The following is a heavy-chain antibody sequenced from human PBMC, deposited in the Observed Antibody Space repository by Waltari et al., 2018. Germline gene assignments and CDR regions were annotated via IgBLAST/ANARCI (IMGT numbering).Heavy chain of an antibody. CDR2: ISSSDGTT. Sequence: EVQLVESGGGLVQPGGSLRLSCAASGFSLSRHEMNWVRQAPGKGLEWVSYISSSDGTTYYADSVKGRFTISRDNAKNSLYLQMNSLRDEDTAVYYCARYGIAARSYFFEYWGQGTLVTVSS. CDR3: ARYGIAARSYFFEY. CDR1: GFSLSRHE. J-gene: IGHJ4*02. D-gene: IGHD6-6*01. V-gene: IGHV3-48*03.